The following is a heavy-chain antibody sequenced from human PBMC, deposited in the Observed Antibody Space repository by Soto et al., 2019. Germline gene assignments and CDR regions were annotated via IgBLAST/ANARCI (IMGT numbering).Heavy chain of an antibody. D-gene: IGHD2-2*01. CDR2: IDPRDSYV. CDR3: ARRFCSTTNCDSWFDP. CDR1: GYTFTTFW. J-gene: IGHJ5*02. Sequence: PGESLKISCTGLGYTFTTFWISWVRQMPGTGLERMGRIDPRDSYVNYSPSFHGHVTISLDKSISTAYLQWGSLKASYTGMYYCARRFCSTTNCDSWFDPWSQGTLVTVSS. V-gene: IGHV5-10-1*01.